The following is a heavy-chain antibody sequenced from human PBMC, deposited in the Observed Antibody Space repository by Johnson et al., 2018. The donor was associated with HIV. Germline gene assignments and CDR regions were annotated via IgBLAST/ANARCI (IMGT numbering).Heavy chain of an antibody. V-gene: IGHV3-30*04. CDR3: AREGPSDAFDI. J-gene: IGHJ3*02. CDR2: ISYDGINK. Sequence: QVQLVESGGGVVQPGRSLRLSCAASKFTFSSYAMHWVRQAPGKGLEWVAIISYDGINKYYADSVKGRFTISRDNSKNTLYLQMNSLRAEDTAVYYCAREGPSDAFDIWGQGTMVTVSS. CDR1: KFTFSSYA.